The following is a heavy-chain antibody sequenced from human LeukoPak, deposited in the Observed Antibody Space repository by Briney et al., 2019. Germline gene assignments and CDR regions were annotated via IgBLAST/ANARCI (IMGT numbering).Heavy chain of an antibody. CDR2: ISGSGGST. J-gene: IGHJ6*03. Sequence: GGSLRLSCAASGFTFSSYAVSWVRQAPGKGLEWVSAISGSGGSTYYADSVKGRFTISRDNSKNTLYLQMNSLRAEDTAVYYCAKFGAYCTNGVCYTNYYYYMDVWGKGITVTVSS. CDR1: GFTFSSYA. V-gene: IGHV3-23*01. CDR3: AKFGAYCTNGVCYTNYYYYMDV. D-gene: IGHD2-8*01.